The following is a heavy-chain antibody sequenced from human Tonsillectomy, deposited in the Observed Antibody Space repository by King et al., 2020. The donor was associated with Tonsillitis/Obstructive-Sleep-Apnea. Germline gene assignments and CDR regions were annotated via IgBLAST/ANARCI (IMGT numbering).Heavy chain of an antibody. D-gene: IGHD3-10*01. CDR3: TRLYYYGSGEYYMDV. CDR1: GFTFGDYA. J-gene: IGHJ6*03. Sequence: DVQLVESGGGLVQPGRSLRLSCTASGFTFGDYAMSWVRQAPGKGLEWVTLIRSKAYGGTTEYAASVKGRFTISRDDSKSIAYLQMNSLKTEDTAVYYCTRLYYYGSGEYYMDVWGKGTTVTVSS. CDR2: IRSKAYGGTT. V-gene: IGHV3-49*04.